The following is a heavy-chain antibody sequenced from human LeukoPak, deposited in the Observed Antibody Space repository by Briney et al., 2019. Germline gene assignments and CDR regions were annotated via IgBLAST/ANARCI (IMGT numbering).Heavy chain of an antibody. V-gene: IGHV3-30*18. CDR2: ISYDGSNK. Sequence: GRSLRLSCAVSGFTFSSYGMHWVRQAPGKGLEWVAVISYDGSNKYYADSVKGRFTISRDNSKNTLYLQMNSLRAEDTAVYYCAKLWIAEAPNVFDYWGQGTLVTVSS. CDR1: GFTFSSYG. J-gene: IGHJ4*02. CDR3: AKLWIAEAPNVFDY. D-gene: IGHD6-19*01.